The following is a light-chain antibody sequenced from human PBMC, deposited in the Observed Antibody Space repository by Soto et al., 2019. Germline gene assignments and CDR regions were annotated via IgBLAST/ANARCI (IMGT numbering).Light chain of an antibody. CDR1: RSNIGNNA. CDR2: NSN. V-gene: IGLV1-44*01. Sequence: QSVLTQTPSASGTPGQTVTISCSGSRSNIGNNAVSWYQQFPGTAPKLLIYNSNQRPAGVPDRFSGSKSGTSASLAISGLQSEDEPDYYCATWDDSLNARGVFGGGTKLTVL. CDR3: ATWDDSLNARGV. J-gene: IGLJ3*02.